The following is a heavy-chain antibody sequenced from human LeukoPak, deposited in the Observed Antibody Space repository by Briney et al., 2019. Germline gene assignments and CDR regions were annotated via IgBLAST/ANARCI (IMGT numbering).Heavy chain of an antibody. Sequence: GRSLRLSCAASGFTFSSYAMHWVRKAQGKGLEWVAVISYDGSNKYYADSVKGRFTISRDNSKNTLYLQMNSLRAEDTAVYYCARDGGSYDYWGQGTLVTVSS. CDR3: ARDGGSYDY. V-gene: IGHV3-30-3*01. CDR2: ISYDGSNK. J-gene: IGHJ4*02. CDR1: GFTFSSYA. D-gene: IGHD1-26*01.